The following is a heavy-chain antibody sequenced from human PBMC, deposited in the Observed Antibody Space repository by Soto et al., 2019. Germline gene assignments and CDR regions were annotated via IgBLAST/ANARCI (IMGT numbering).Heavy chain of an antibody. CDR1: GYTFTSYG. J-gene: IGHJ5*02. CDR2: ISAYNGNT. D-gene: IGHD2-2*01. V-gene: IGHV1-18*01. Sequence: QVQLMQSRAEVKKPGASVKVSCKASGYTFTSYGISWVRQAPGQGLEWMGWISAYNGNTNYAQKLQGRVTMTTDTSTSTAYMELRSLRSDDTAVYYWARRGGGRPAAPEIEFDPWGQGTLVTVSS. CDR3: ARRGGGRPAAPEIEFDP.